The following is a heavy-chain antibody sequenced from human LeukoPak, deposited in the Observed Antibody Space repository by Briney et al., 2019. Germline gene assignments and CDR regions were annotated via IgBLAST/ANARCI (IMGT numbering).Heavy chain of an antibody. CDR3: ARDLLSPDDYGDYVNLLFDY. Sequence: GASVKVSCKASGYTFTSYGISWVRQAPGQGLEWMGWISAYNGNTNYAQKLQGRVTMTTDTSTSTAYMELRSLRSDDTAVYYCARDLLSPDDYGDYVNLLFDYWGQGTLVTVSS. J-gene: IGHJ4*02. V-gene: IGHV1-18*01. D-gene: IGHD4-17*01. CDR1: GYTFTSYG. CDR2: ISAYNGNT.